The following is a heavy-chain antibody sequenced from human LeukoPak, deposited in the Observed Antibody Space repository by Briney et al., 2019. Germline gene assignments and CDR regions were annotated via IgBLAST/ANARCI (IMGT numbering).Heavy chain of an antibody. CDR2: ISGRGGST. D-gene: IGHD3-22*01. CDR3: AKDRFYDTTTTGAFDI. V-gene: IGHV3-23*01. Sequence: GGSLRIACAAAGFTFTSYAMSWVRQAPGRRLEWISGISGRGGSTYYADSVKGRLTISRDNSKNTLYLKRNSLRAEDTAVYYRAKDRFYDTTTTGAFDIWGQGTMVTVSS. J-gene: IGHJ3*02. CDR1: GFTFTSYA.